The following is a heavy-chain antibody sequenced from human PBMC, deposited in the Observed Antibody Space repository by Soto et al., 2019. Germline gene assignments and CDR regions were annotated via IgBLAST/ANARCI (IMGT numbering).Heavy chain of an antibody. CDR1: EFSLISYS. D-gene: IGHD5-18*01. V-gene: IGHV3-30-3*01. J-gene: IGHJ4*01. Sequence: PGGSLRLSCAASEFSLISYSMYWVRQTPGKGLDWVAFISSDGNKRHYADSVEGRFTISRDNSKNTLFLQMSSLRTADTAIYYCARERYSYGRYFDFWGLGTQVTVYS. CDR3: ARERYSYGRYFDF. CDR2: ISSDGNKR.